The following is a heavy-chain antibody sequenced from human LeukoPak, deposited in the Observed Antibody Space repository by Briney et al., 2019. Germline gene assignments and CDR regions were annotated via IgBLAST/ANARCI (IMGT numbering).Heavy chain of an antibody. CDR1: GFTFSSYS. D-gene: IGHD4-11*01. V-gene: IGHV3-48*01. CDR3: AREHRQSEAVFDY. Sequence: GGSLRLSCAASGFTFSSYSMNWVRQAPGKGLEWVSYISSSSSTIYYADSVKGRFTISRDNAKNSLYLQMNSLRAEDTAVYYCAREHRQSEAVFDYWGQGTLVTVSS. CDR2: ISSSSSTI. J-gene: IGHJ4*02.